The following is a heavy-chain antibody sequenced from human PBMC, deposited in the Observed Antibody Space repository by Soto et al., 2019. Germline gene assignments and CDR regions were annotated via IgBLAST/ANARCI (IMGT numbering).Heavy chain of an antibody. CDR3: ARDYYDSSGYYEGDALDI. V-gene: IGHV1-69*13. J-gene: IGHJ3*02. CDR2: ISPKFGTA. CDR1: GYTFTRNG. D-gene: IGHD3-22*01. Sequence: SVKVSCKTSGYTFTRNGISWVRQAPGQGLEWMGGISPKFGTANYAQKFQGRVMITADESTGTAYMELSSLRSEDTAVYYCARDYYDSSGYYEGDALDIWAQGTTVTVSS.